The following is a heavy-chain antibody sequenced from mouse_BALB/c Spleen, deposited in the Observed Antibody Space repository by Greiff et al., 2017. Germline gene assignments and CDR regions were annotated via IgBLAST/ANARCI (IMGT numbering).Heavy chain of an antibody. D-gene: IGHD1-1*01. CDR2: ISYSGST. J-gene: IGHJ2*01. Sequence: EVMLVESGPGLVKPSQSLSLTCTVTGYSITSDYAWNWIRQFPGNKLEWMGYISYSGSTSYNPSLKSRISITRDTSKNQFFLQLNSVTTEDTATYYCARLVSTVVAPFDYWGQGTTLTVSS. CDR1: GYSITSDYA. V-gene: IGHV3-2*02. CDR3: ARLVSTVVAPFDY.